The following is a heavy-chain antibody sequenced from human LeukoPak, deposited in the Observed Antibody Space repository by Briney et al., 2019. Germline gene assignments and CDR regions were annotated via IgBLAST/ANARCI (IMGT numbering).Heavy chain of an antibody. CDR2: IYSGGST. CDR1: GFTFSDYY. Sequence: GGSLRLSCAVSGFTFSDYYMSWVRQAPGKGLEWVSVIYSGGSTYYADSVKGRFTISRDNSKNTLYLQMNSLRAEDTAVYYCARGLGFGELLFDYWGQGTLVTVSS. CDR3: ARGLGFGELLFDY. J-gene: IGHJ4*02. D-gene: IGHD3-10*01. V-gene: IGHV3-53*01.